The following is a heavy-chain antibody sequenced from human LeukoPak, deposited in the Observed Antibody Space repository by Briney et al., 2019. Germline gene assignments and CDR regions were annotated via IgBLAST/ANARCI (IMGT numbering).Heavy chain of an antibody. CDR1: GGSISSASYY. CDR3: AMRERLAAAFDY. CDR2: IYTSGST. J-gene: IGHJ4*02. V-gene: IGHV4-61*02. Sequence: PSRTLSLTCTVSGGSISSASYYWSWIRQPAGKGLEWIGRIYTSGSTNYNPSLKSRVTISVDTSKNQFSLKLSSVTAADTAVYYCAMRERLAAAFDYWGQGTLVTVSS. D-gene: IGHD6-13*01.